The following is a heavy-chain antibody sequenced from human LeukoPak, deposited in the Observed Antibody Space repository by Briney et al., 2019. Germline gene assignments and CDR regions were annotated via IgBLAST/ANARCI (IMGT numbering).Heavy chain of an antibody. Sequence: GGSLRLSCAASGFTFGSYCMSWVRQAPGKGLEWVANINEDGSVKYYVDSVEGRFTISRDNAKKSLSLHMNNLRAEDTAVYYCARVDYVWGTYRYTCDYWGQGTLVTVSS. D-gene: IGHD3-16*02. CDR2: INEDGSVK. CDR3: ARVDYVWGTYRYTCDY. J-gene: IGHJ4*02. CDR1: GFTFGSYC. V-gene: IGHV3-7*01.